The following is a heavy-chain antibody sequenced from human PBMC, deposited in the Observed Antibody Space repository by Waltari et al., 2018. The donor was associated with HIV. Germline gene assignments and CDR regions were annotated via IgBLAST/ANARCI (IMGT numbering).Heavy chain of an antibody. CDR2: INYDGSNK. Sequence: VQLMESGGGVVQPGKSLRLSCATSGFTFGSYGIHWVRQAPGEGLEWVAVINYDGSNKFYAESVKGRFLISRDNSKNTLFLQMNSLRDEDTGLYYCARDKAPYSSSSAVDYWGQGTLVTVS. CDR1: GFTFGSYG. V-gene: IGHV3-33*01. D-gene: IGHD6-6*01. J-gene: IGHJ4*02. CDR3: ARDKAPYSSSSAVDY.